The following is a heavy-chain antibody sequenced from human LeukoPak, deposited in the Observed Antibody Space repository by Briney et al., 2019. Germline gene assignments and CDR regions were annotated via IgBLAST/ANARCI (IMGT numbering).Heavy chain of an antibody. CDR1: GFTFSSYA. V-gene: IGHV3-23*01. D-gene: IGHD2-21*02. CDR2: ISGSGGST. CDR3: AKGTYCGGDCYFGAFDI. Sequence: PGGSLRLSCAASGFTFSSYAMSWVRQAPGKGLEWVSAISGSGGSTYYADSVKGRFTISRDNSKNTLYLQMNSLRAEDTAVYYCAKGTYCGGDCYFGAFDIWGQGTMVTVSS. J-gene: IGHJ3*02.